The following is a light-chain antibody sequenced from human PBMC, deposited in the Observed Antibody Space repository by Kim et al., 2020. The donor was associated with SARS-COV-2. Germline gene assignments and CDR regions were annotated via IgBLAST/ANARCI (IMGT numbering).Light chain of an antibody. CDR3: AAWDDSLSGSYV. Sequence: QRVTISCSGSSSNIGSNYVYWYQQLPGTAPKLLIYRNSQRPSGVPDRFSGSKSGTSASLAISGLRSEDEADYYCAAWDDSLSGSYVFGTGTKVTVL. J-gene: IGLJ1*01. CDR1: SSNIGSNY. CDR2: RNS. V-gene: IGLV1-47*01.